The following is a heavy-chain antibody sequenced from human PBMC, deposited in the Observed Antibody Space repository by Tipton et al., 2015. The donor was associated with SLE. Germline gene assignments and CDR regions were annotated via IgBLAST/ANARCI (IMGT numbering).Heavy chain of an antibody. CDR1: GYTFISYG. Sequence: QLVQSGAEVKKPGASVKVSCKASGYTFISYGISWVRQAPGQGLEWMGWISGYNGNTNYAEKLQGRVTMTTETSTRTAYMELRSLRSDDTAVYYCARDGYCSSISCYPNWFDPWGQGTLVTVSS. V-gene: IGHV1-18*01. D-gene: IGHD2-2*03. CDR3: ARDGYCSSISCYPNWFDP. CDR2: ISGYNGNT. J-gene: IGHJ5*02.